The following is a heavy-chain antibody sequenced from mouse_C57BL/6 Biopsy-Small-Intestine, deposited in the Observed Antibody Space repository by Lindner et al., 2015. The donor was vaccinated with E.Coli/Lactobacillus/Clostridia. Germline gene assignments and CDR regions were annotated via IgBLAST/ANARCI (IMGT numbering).Heavy chain of an antibody. Sequence: VQLQESGPGLAKPSQSLSLTCSVTGYSITSDYWNWIRKFPGNKFEYMGFIGYSGNTYYNPSLKSRISITRDTSKNQYYLQLKSVTAEDTATYYCTRHAVGPYRCFDVWGTGTTVTVSS. CDR3: TRHAVGPYRCFDV. J-gene: IGHJ1*03. CDR1: GYSITSDY. CDR2: IGYSGNT. V-gene: IGHV3-8*01. D-gene: IGHD1-1*01.